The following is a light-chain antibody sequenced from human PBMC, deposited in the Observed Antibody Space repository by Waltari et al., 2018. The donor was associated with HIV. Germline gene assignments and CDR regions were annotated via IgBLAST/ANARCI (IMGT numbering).Light chain of an antibody. CDR1: TGPVTSAHY. Sequence: QAVVTQEPSLTVSPGGTVPLTCGSSTGPVTSAHYPYWFQQKPGQAPRTLIYDTSDQHSWTPARFSGSLLGGKAALTLSGAQPEDEAEYYCLLSYNGARNWVFGGGTKLTVL. CDR3: LLSYNGARNWV. V-gene: IGLV7-46*01. CDR2: DTS. J-gene: IGLJ3*02.